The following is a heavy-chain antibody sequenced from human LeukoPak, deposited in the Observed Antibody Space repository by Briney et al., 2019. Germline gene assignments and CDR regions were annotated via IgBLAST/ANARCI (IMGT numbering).Heavy chain of an antibody. Sequence: PGGSLRLSCAESGFTFSSYGMHWVRQAPGKGLEWVAFIRYDGSNKYYADSVKGRFTISRDNSKNTLYLQMNSLRAEDTAVYYCAKDLYSYGYEGSWFDPWGQGTLVTVSS. CDR2: IRYDGSNK. J-gene: IGHJ5*02. CDR3: AKDLYSYGYEGSWFDP. D-gene: IGHD5-18*01. V-gene: IGHV3-30*02. CDR1: GFTFSSYG.